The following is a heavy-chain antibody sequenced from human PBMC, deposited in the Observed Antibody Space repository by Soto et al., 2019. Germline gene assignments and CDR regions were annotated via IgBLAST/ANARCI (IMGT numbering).Heavy chain of an antibody. Sequence: EVQLVESGGGLVQAGASLRLSCAASGFTCSTYWMHWVRQAPGKGLMWLSRIKGDESATNYADSVEGRFTISRDNAKNTVYLRVNSLRVEDTAVYYCARGGLGAYWFDPWGLGTLVTVSS. CDR3: ARGGLGAYWFDP. V-gene: IGHV3-74*01. CDR1: GFTCSTYW. J-gene: IGHJ5*02. D-gene: IGHD3-16*01. CDR2: IKGDESAT.